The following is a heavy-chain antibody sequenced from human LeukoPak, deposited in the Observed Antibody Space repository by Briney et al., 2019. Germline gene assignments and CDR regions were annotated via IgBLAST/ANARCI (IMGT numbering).Heavy chain of an antibody. D-gene: IGHD6-6*01. J-gene: IGHJ3*02. CDR1: GYTFTTYY. V-gene: IGHV1-46*01. Sequence: ASVKVSCKASGYTFTTYYTHWVRQAPGQGLDWMGIINPSGGSTNYAQKFQGRITMTRDTSTSTVYMELSSLRSDDTAVYYCARGKEYSSSSGAFDIWGQGTMVTVSS. CDR2: INPSGGST. CDR3: ARGKEYSSSSGAFDI.